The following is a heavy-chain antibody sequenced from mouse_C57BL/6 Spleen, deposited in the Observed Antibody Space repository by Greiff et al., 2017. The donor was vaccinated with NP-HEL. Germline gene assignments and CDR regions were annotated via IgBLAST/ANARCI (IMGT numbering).Heavy chain of an antibody. J-gene: IGHJ3*01. Sequence: EVKVVESGGGLVKPGGSLKLSCAASGFTFSSYAMSWVRQTPEKRLEWVATISDGGSYTYYPDNVKGRFTISRDNAKNNLYLQMSHLKSEDTAMYYCARDQDYDGPWFAYWGQGTLVTVSA. CDR3: ARDQDYDGPWFAY. D-gene: IGHD2-4*01. CDR1: GFTFSSYA. V-gene: IGHV5-4*01. CDR2: ISDGGSYT.